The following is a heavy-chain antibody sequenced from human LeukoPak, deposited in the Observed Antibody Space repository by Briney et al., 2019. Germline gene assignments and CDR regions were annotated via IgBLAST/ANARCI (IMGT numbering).Heavy chain of an antibody. CDR3: ARRPTVMITFGGVIADPEDY. CDR1: GYSISSGYY. J-gene: IGHJ4*02. CDR2: IYPTGST. Sequence: PSETLSLTCTVSGYSISSGYYWGWIRQPPGKGLEWIGNIYPTGSTYYNPSLKSRVTISVDTSKNQFSLKVSSVTAADTAVYYCARRPTVMITFGGVIADPEDYWGQGTLVTVSS. V-gene: IGHV4-38-2*02. D-gene: IGHD3-16*02.